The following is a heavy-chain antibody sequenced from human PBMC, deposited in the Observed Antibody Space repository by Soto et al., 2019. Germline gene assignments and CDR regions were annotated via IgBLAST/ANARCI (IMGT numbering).Heavy chain of an antibody. CDR2: ISSSGSTI. Sequence: GGSLRLSCAASGFTFSDYYMSWIRQAPGKRLEWVSYISSSGSTIYYADSVKGRFTISRDNAKNSLYLQMNSLRAEDTAVYYCARVWSDYYYYYMDVWGKGTTVTVSS. CDR1: GFTFSDYY. V-gene: IGHV3-11*01. CDR3: ARVWSDYYYYYMDV. D-gene: IGHD3-3*01. J-gene: IGHJ6*03.